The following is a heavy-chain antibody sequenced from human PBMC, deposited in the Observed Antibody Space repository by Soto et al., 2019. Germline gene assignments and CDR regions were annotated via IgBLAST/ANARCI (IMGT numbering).Heavy chain of an antibody. Sequence: SETLSLTCSVSGDTISNTYYWGWIRQPPGKGLEWIGTIYESGSTYYNPSLHRRVIMSVDTSKNQFSLKLTSVTAADTAVYFCARDRTDSGYYTNWLDPWGQGTQVTVSS. CDR1: GDTISNTYY. J-gene: IGHJ5*02. CDR3: ARDRTDSGYYTNWLDP. D-gene: IGHD5-12*01. V-gene: IGHV4-38-2*02. CDR2: IYESGST.